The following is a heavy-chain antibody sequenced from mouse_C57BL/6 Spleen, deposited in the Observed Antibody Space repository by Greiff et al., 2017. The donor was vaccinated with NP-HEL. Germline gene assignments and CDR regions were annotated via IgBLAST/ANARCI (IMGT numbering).Heavy chain of an antibody. D-gene: IGHD3-2*02. CDR1: GYAFSSYW. V-gene: IGHV1-80*01. Sequence: QVQLQQSGAELVKPGASVKISCKASGYAFSSYWMNWVKQRPGKGLEWIGQIYPGDGDTNYNGKFKGKATLTADKSSSTAYMQLSSLTSGDSAVYFCAREGELRLRDPWFAYWGQGTLVTVSA. J-gene: IGHJ3*01. CDR2: IYPGDGDT. CDR3: AREGELRLRDPWFAY.